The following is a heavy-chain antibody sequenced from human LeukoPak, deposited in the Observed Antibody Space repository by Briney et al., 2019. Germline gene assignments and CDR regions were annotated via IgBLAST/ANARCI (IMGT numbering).Heavy chain of an antibody. CDR1: GFTFSSYS. V-gene: IGHV3-48*04. D-gene: IGHD4-11*01. CDR2: ISSSGSTI. CDR3: ARAGSGPKVDYSNPNYFDY. J-gene: IGHJ4*02. Sequence: PGGSLRLSCAASGFTFSSYSMNWVRQAPGKGLVWVSYISSSGSTIYYADSVKGRFTISRDNAKNSLYLQMNSLRAEDTAVYYCARAGSGPKVDYSNPNYFDYWGQGTLVTVSS.